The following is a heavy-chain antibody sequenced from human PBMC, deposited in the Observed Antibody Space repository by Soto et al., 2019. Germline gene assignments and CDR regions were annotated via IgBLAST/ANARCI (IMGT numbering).Heavy chain of an antibody. V-gene: IGHV4-61*01. CDR1: RGSISSGTNY. J-gene: IGHJ6*02. D-gene: IGHD3-9*01. Sequence: SETLSLTCTVSRGSISSGTNYWAWIRQPPGKGLEWIANIYYSGSTNYNPSLKSRVTISVDTSKNQFSLKLSSVTAADTAVYYCARDILTGYYYYGMDVWGQGTTVTVSS. CDR2: IYYSGST. CDR3: ARDILTGYYYYGMDV.